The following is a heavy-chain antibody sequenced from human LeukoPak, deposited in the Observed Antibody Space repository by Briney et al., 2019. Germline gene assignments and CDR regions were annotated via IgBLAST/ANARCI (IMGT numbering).Heavy chain of an antibody. CDR2: ISYDGSNK. J-gene: IGHJ6*02. Sequence: PGGSLRLSCAASGFTFSSYAMHWVRQAPGKGLEWVAVISYDGSNKYYADSVKGRFTISRDNSKNTLYLQMNSLRAEDTAVYYCARGYSSGWYGFDYYYGMDVWGQGTTVTVSS. CDR1: GFTFSSYA. D-gene: IGHD6-19*01. V-gene: IGHV3-30-3*01. CDR3: ARGYSSGWYGFDYYYGMDV.